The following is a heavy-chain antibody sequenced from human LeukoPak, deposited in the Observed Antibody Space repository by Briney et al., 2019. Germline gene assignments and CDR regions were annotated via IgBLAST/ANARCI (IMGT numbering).Heavy chain of an antibody. J-gene: IGHJ4*02. D-gene: IGHD3-10*01. Sequence: GESLKISCNGSGYXFTSYWICWVRQMPGKGLEWMGIIYPGDSDTRYSPSFQGQVTISADKSISTAYLQWSSLKASDTAMYYCARHYYGSGSYPDYWGQGTLVTVSS. CDR3: ARHYYGSGSYPDY. CDR2: IYPGDSDT. CDR1: GYXFTSYW. V-gene: IGHV5-51*01.